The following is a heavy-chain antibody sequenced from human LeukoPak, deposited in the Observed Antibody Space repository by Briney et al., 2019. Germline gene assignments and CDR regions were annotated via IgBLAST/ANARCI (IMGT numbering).Heavy chain of an antibody. CDR1: GYPFTSYG. J-gene: IGHJ4*02. V-gene: IGHV1-18*01. D-gene: IGHD1-26*01. CDR3: ATYSGSYLFRYFDY. Sequence: GASVKVSCKASGYPFTSYGITWVRQAPGQGLEWMGWISAYNGNTNYAQNLQARVTMTTDTSTSTAYMELSSLRSEDTAVYYCATYSGSYLFRYFDYWGQGTLVTVSS. CDR2: ISAYNGNT.